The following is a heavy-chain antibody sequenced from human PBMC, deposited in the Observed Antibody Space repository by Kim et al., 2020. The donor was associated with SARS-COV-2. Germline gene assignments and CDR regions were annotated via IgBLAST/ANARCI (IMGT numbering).Heavy chain of an antibody. D-gene: IGHD2-2*02. J-gene: IGHJ4*02. Sequence: ASVKVSCKASGYTFTSYYMHWVRQAPGQGLEWMGIINPSGGSTSYAQKFQGRVTMTRDTSTSTVYMELSSLRSEDTAVYYCAREGSIVVVPAAIPYSGWFDYWGQGTLVTVSS. CDR1: GYTFTSYY. CDR2: INPSGGST. V-gene: IGHV1-46*01. CDR3: AREGSIVVVPAAIPYSGWFDY.